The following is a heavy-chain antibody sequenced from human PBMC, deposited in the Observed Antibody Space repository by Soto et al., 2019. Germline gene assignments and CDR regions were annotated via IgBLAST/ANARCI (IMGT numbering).Heavy chain of an antibody. V-gene: IGHV4-30-2*01. D-gene: IGHD3-3*01. CDR3: VRERTIFGVAPGGGVDV. CDR1: GGSISTSDYT. CDR2: VYHSGAT. Sequence: QLQLQESGSGLIKPSQTLSLTCAVSGGSISTSDYTWNWIRQPPGRGLEWIGSVYHSGATHYMPSLKTRLTMSLDKSKNQFSLDLTSVTAADTAVYYCVRERTIFGVAPGGGVDVWGQGTTVTVSS. J-gene: IGHJ6*02.